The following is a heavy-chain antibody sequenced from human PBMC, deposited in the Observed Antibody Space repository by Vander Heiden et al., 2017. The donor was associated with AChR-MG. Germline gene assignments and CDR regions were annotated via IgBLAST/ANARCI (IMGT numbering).Heavy chain of an antibody. V-gene: IGHV3-74*01. Sequence: EVQLVESGGGLVQPVGSLRLPCATSGCPFSSYWMHWVRQAPGKGLGWVSRINSDGSSTSYADSVKGRFTISRDNAKNTLYLQMNSLRAEDTAVYYCARNELLWFDAFDIWGQGTMVTVSS. CDR1: GCPFSSYW. D-gene: IGHD3-10*01. CDR2: INSDGSST. CDR3: ARNELLWFDAFDI. J-gene: IGHJ3*02.